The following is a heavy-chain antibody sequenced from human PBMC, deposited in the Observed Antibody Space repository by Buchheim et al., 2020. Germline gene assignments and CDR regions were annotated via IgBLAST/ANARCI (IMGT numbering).Heavy chain of an antibody. Sequence: EVQLVESGGDLVKPGESLRLSCAASEFTFTNAWMSWIRQAPGKGLEWVGRIRSSTDGGTTDYAVPVKGRFTIPRDDSEKKVYLQMNSLKTEDTAVYYCTTLMKSARLSSDYWGQGTL. CDR2: IRSSTDGGTT. D-gene: IGHD6-6*01. J-gene: IGHJ4*02. V-gene: IGHV3-15*01. CDR3: TTLMKSARLSSDY. CDR1: EFTFTNAW.